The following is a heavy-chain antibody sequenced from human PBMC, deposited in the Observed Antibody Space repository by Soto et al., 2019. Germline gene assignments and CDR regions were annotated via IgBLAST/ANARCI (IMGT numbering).Heavy chain of an antibody. V-gene: IGHV1-3*03. CDR1: GYTFTVYA. CDR2: INAGNGAT. CDR3: ARGSAAAGPYYFDY. Sequence: ASVKVSCKASGYTFTVYAIHWVRQALGQRLEWMGWINAGNGATKYSQNFQDRVTIARDTSENTAFMELSSLRSEVMAVYYCARGSAAAGPYYFDYGAQGALVTVSS. J-gene: IGHJ4*02. D-gene: IGHD6-13*01.